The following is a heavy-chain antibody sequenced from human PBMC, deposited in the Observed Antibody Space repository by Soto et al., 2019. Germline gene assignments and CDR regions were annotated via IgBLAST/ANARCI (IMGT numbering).Heavy chain of an antibody. CDR3: ARDTYNAYGGDTFDY. V-gene: IGHV1-69*04. CDR2: IIPSYDRT. J-gene: IGHJ4*02. CDR1: GGTFSSYA. D-gene: IGHD2-21*02. Sequence: GASVKVSCKASGGTFSSYAIHWVRQAPGQGLEWLGKIIPSYDRTNYAQKFQGRVTVTADTYTTTAYMELSSLRSDDTAVYYCARDTYNAYGGDTFDYWGQGTLVTVSS.